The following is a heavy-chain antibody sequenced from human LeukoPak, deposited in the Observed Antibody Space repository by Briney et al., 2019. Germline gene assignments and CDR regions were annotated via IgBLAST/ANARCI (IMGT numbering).Heavy chain of an antibody. D-gene: IGHD3-22*01. J-gene: IGHJ1*01. V-gene: IGHV1-2*02. CDR2: INPNSGDT. CDR3: AREDYDSSGEYFQH. Sequence: ASVKVSCKASGYTFTSYGISWVRQAPGQGLEWMGWINPNSGDTNYAQKFQGRVTMTRDTSISTAYMELSRLRSDDTAVYYCAREDYDSSGEYFQHWGQGTLVTVSS. CDR1: GYTFTSYG.